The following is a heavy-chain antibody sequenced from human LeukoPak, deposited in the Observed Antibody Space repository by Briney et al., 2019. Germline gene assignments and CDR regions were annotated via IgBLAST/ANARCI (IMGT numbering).Heavy chain of an antibody. D-gene: IGHD3-3*01. Sequence: PGGSLRLSCAASGFTFSSYGMHWVRQAPGKGLEWVAVISYDGSNKYYADSVKGRFTISRDNSKNTLYLQMNSLRAEDTAVYYCAKDYDFWSGYYTEMYDYWGQGTLVTVSS. CDR1: GFTFSSYG. CDR2: ISYDGSNK. V-gene: IGHV3-30*18. J-gene: IGHJ4*02. CDR3: AKDYDFWSGYYTEMYDY.